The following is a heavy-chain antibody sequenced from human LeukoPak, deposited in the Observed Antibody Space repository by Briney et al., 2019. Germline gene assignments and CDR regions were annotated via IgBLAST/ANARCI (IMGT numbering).Heavy chain of an antibody. D-gene: IGHD3-3*01. CDR3: ARARTLRFLEWLLNYYYMDV. V-gene: IGHV4-34*01. CDR2: CNHSGST. J-gene: IGHJ6*03. Sequence: SETLSLTCGVNGGSFSGHSWNWIRQPPGKGLEWLGECNHSGSTNYNPSLKSRVTISVDTSKNQFSLKLSSVTAADTAVYYCARARTLRFLEWLLNYYYMDVWGKGTTVTVSS. CDR1: GGSFSGHS.